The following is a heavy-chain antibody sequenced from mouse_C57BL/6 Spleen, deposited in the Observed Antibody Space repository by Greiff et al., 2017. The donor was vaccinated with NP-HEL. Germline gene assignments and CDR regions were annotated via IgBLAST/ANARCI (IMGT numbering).Heavy chain of an antibody. D-gene: IGHD1-2*01. CDR1: GFTFSSYA. Sequence: EVMLVESGGGLVKPGGSLKLSCAASGFTFSSYAMSWVRQTPEKRLEWVATISDGGSYTYYPDNVKGRFTISRDNAKNNLYLQMSHLKSEDTAMYYCARGILRPYAMDYWGQGTSVTVSS. V-gene: IGHV5-4*03. CDR3: ARGILRPYAMDY. CDR2: ISDGGSYT. J-gene: IGHJ4*01.